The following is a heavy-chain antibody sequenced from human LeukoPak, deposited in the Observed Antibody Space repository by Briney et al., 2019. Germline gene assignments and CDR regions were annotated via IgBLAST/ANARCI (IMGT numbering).Heavy chain of an antibody. CDR1: GYTFTSYG. CDR2: ISAYNGNS. CDR3: ARSLGYCSCISCFPINFDY. D-gene: IGHD2-2*01. Sequence: ASVKVSCKASGYTFTSYGISWVRQAPGQGLEWMGWISAYNGNSNYPQKLQGRVTMTTDTSTSTVYMELRSLRSDDTAEYYCARSLGYCSCISCFPINFDYWGLGTLVTVSS. V-gene: IGHV1-18*01. J-gene: IGHJ4*02.